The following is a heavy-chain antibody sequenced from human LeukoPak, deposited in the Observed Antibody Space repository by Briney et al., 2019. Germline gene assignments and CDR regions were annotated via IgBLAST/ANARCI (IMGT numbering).Heavy chain of an antibody. V-gene: IGHV1-18*01. CDR2: ISAYNGNT. CDR3: ARLKLGYCSSTSCSPGDY. CDR1: GYTFTSYD. Sequence: GASVKVSCKASGYTFTSYDINWVRQAPGQGLEWMGWISAYNGNTNYAQKLQGRVTMTTDTSTSTAYMELRSLRSDDTAVYYCARLKLGYCSSTSCSPGDYWGQGTLVTVSS. J-gene: IGHJ4*02. D-gene: IGHD2-2*01.